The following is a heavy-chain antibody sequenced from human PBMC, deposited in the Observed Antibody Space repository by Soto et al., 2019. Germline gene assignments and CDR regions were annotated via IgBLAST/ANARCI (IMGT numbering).Heavy chain of an antibody. V-gene: IGHV3-23*01. J-gene: IGHJ6*02. CDR3: AKDNDDSEDAGIAAADGYYYGMDV. D-gene: IGHD6-13*01. CDR1: GFTFSSYA. CDR2: ISGSGGST. Sequence: PGGSLRLSCAASGFTFSSYAMSWVRQAPGKGLEWVSAISGSGGSTYYADSVKGRFTISRDNSKNTLYLQMNSLRAEDTAVYYCAKDNDDSEDAGIAAADGYYYGMDVWGQGTTVTVSS.